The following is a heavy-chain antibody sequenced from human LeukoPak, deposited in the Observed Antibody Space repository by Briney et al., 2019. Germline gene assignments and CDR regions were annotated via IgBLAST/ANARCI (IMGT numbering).Heavy chain of an antibody. V-gene: IGHV3-66*01. CDR2: IYSGGST. J-gene: IGHJ3*02. D-gene: IGHD3-9*01. Sequence: PGESLRLSCAASGFTVSSNYMTWVRQAPGKGLEWVSVIYSGGSTYYADSVKGRFTISRDDSKNTVYLQLNSLRDEDTAIYYCARSRYLDWGGAFDMWGQGTMVTVSS. CDR1: GFTVSSNY. CDR3: ARSRYLDWGGAFDM.